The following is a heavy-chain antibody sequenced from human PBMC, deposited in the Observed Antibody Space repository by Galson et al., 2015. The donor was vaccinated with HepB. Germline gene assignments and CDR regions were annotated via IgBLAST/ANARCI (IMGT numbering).Heavy chain of an antibody. J-gene: IGHJ4*02. Sequence: SLRLSCAASGFTFGDYAMSWFRQAPGKGLEWVGFIRSKAYGGTTEYAASVKGRFTISRDDSKSIAYLQMNSLKTEDTAVYYCTRDGGPRSYYDSSGYYSTSFDYWGQGTLVTVSS. D-gene: IGHD3-22*01. V-gene: IGHV3-49*03. CDR3: TRDGGPRSYYDSSGYYSTSFDY. CDR1: GFTFGDYA. CDR2: IRSKAYGGTT.